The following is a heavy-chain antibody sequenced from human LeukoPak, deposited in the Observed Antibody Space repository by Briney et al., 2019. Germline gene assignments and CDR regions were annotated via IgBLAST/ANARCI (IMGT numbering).Heavy chain of an antibody. J-gene: IGHJ6*03. CDR2: IFTSGST. V-gene: IGHV4-4*07. Sequence: PSETLSLTCAVSGGSISSYYWSWVRQPAGKGLEWIGAIFTSGSTNYNASPRSRVTMSVATSKNQFSLKLSSVTAADTAVYYCARGYNWVSPTRNFYYMDVWGKGTTVTVPS. CDR1: GGSISSYY. CDR3: ARGYNWVSPTRNFYYMDV. D-gene: IGHD1-20*01.